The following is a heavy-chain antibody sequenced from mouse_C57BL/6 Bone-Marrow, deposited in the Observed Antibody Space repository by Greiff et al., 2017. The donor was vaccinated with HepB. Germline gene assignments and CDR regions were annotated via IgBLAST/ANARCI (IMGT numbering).Heavy chain of an antibody. Sequence: EVKLMESGGGLVQPGGSLKLSCAASGFTFSDYGMAWVRQAPRKGPEWVAFISNLAYSIYYADTVTGRFTISRENAKNTLYLEMSSLRSEDTAMYYCARGGYDGGYYAMDYWGQGTSVTVSS. CDR2: ISNLAYSI. J-gene: IGHJ4*01. D-gene: IGHD2-2*01. V-gene: IGHV5-15*01. CDR3: ARGGYDGGYYAMDY. CDR1: GFTFSDYG.